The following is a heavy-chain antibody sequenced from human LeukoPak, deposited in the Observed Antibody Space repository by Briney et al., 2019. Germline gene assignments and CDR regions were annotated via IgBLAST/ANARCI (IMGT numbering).Heavy chain of an antibody. J-gene: IGHJ3*02. CDR1: GGTFSSYA. D-gene: IGHD2-2*01. CDR2: IIPIVGTA. Sequence: GSSVKFSCKASGGTFSSYAISWVRQAPGQGLEWMGGIIPIVGTANYAQKFQGRVTITTDESTSTAYMELSSLRSEDTAVYYCVREGLGYCSSTSCYRGYAFDIWGQGTMVTVSS. V-gene: IGHV1-69*05. CDR3: VREGLGYCSSTSCYRGYAFDI.